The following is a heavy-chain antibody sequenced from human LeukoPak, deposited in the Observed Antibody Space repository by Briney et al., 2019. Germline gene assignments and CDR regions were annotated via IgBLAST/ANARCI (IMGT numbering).Heavy chain of an antibody. J-gene: IGHJ4*02. CDR3: ARAGRGYSGYVDY. D-gene: IGHD5-12*01. CDR1: GFTVSSNY. CDR2: IYSGGST. Sequence: GSLRLSCAASGFTVSSNYMSWVRQAPGKGLGWVSVIYSGGSTYYADSVKGRFTISRDNSKNTLYLQMNSLRAEDTAVYYCARAGRGYSGYVDYWGQGTLVTVSS. V-gene: IGHV3-53*01.